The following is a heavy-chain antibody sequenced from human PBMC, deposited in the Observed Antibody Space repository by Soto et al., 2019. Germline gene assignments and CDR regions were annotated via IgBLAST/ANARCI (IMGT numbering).Heavy chain of an antibody. Sequence: QVQLVQSGAEVKKPGASVKVSCKASGYTFTNYGISWVRQAPGQGLEWMGWISAYNGNTKYAQKLQGRVTMTTDTSPSTASWELRSLASDDTSVYYCATDSAPVDSWGQGTRVTSSS. CDR3: ATDSAPVDS. J-gene: IGHJ4*02. CDR2: ISAYNGNT. CDR1: GYTFTNYG. V-gene: IGHV1-18*01.